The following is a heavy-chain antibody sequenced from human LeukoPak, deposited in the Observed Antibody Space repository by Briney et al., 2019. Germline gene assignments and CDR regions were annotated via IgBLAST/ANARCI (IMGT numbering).Heavy chain of an antibody. J-gene: IGHJ4*02. CDR3: AREGASGGYNPFNYFDY. V-gene: IGHV1-18*01. D-gene: IGHD5-24*01. CDR1: GYTFTSYG. CDR2: ISAYNGNT. Sequence: GASVKVSCKASGYTFTSYGISWVRQAPGQGLEWMGWISAYNGNTSYAQKFQGRVTMTRDTSTSTVYMELSSLRSEDTAVYYCAREGASGGYNPFNYFDYWGQGTLVTVSS.